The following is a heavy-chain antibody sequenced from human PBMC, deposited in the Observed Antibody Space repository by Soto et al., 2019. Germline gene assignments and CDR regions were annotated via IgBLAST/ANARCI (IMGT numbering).Heavy chain of an antibody. V-gene: IGHV3-30-3*01. Sequence: GGSLRLSCAASGFTFSSYAMHWVRQAPGKGLEWVAVISYDGSNKYYADSVKGRFTISRDNSKNTLYLQMNSLRAEDTAVYYCAKDPGSSSWLGEFYYYYGMDVWGQGTTVTVSS. CDR1: GFTFSSYA. CDR2: ISYDGSNK. D-gene: IGHD6-13*01. CDR3: AKDPGSSSWLGEFYYYYGMDV. J-gene: IGHJ6*02.